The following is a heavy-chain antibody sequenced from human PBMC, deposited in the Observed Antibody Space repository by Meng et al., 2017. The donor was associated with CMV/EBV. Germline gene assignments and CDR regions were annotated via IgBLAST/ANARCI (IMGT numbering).Heavy chain of an antibody. CDR1: GGSISSYY. D-gene: IGHD3-10*01. CDR2: IYYSGST. Sequence: SETLSLTFTVSGGSISSYYWSWIRQPPGKGLEWIGYIYYSGSTNYNPSLKSRVTISVDTSKNQFSLKLSSVTAADTAVYYCARDRTMVRGVHGMDVWGQGTTVTVS. V-gene: IGHV4-59*01. CDR3: ARDRTMVRGVHGMDV. J-gene: IGHJ6*02.